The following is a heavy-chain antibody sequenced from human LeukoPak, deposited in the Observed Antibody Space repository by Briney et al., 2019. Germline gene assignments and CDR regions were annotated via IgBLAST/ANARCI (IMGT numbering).Heavy chain of an antibody. CDR2: INHSGST. CDR3: ASCSLAVAAPGWFDP. J-gene: IGHJ5*02. V-gene: IGHV4-34*01. Sequence: SETLSLTCAVYGGSFSGYYWSWIRQPPGKGLEWIGEINHSGSTNYNPSLKSRVTISVDTSKNQFSLKLSSVTAADTAVYYCASCSLAVAAPGWFDPWGQGTLVTVSS. D-gene: IGHD6-19*01. CDR1: GGSFSGYY.